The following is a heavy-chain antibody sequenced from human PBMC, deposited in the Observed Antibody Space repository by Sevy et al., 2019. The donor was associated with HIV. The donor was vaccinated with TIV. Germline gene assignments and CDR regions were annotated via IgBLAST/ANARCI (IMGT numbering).Heavy chain of an antibody. V-gene: IGHV3-21*06. D-gene: IGHD5-18*01. CDR2: ISNTGIYI. CDR3: ARYEEDTTLVNAFDI. CDR1: GFTFSSYI. J-gene: IGHJ3*02. Sequence: GGSLRLSCAASGFTFSSYIINWVRQAPGKGLEWVSSISNTGIYIYYADSVKGRFTISRDNAKNSLYLKMNSLRDEDTAVYYCARYEEDTTLVNAFDIWGQGTMVTVSS.